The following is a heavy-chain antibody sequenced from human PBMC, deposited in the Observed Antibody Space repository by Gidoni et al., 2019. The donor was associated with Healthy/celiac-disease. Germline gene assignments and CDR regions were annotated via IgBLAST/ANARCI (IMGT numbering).Heavy chain of an antibody. Sequence: EVQLVQSGAEVKKPGESLKISCKGSGYSFTSYWIGWVRQMPGNGLEWMGILYPGDSDTRYSPPFQGQVTISADKSISTAYLQWSSLKASDTAMYYCAISANSYARLVRGVIAFDYWGQGTLVTVSS. V-gene: IGHV5-51*01. D-gene: IGHD3-10*01. J-gene: IGHJ4*02. CDR3: AISANSYARLVRGVIAFDY. CDR1: GYSFTSYW. CDR2: LYPGDSDT.